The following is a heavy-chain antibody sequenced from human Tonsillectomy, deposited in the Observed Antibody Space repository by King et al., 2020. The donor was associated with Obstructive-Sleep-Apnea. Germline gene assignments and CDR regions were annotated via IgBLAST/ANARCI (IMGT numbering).Heavy chain of an antibody. J-gene: IGHJ5*02. CDR2: INHSGST. CDR1: GGSFSDYY. D-gene: IGHD6-13*01. CDR3: ARGSGAAAVNWFDP. Sequence: VQLQQWGAGLLKPSETLSLTCAVFGGSFSDYYWSWIRQPPGKGLEWIGEINHSGSTDYNPSLKSRFTILVDTSKNQFSLKLNSVTAADTAVYYCARGSGAAAVNWFDPWGQGTLVTVSS. V-gene: IGHV4-34*01.